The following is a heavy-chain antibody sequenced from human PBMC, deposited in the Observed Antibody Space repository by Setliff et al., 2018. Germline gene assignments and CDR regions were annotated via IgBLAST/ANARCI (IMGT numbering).Heavy chain of an antibody. Sequence: SSETLSLTCTVSGDSISSGRSYWNWIRQPAGKGLEWIGHIYSSGSTNYNPSLQSRVTISSDASKNQFSLKMSSVTAADTAVYYCARGYCSGGSCFSIPPPSSEYHYYMDVRGKGTTVTVSS. J-gene: IGHJ6*03. CDR1: GDSISSGRSY. V-gene: IGHV4-61*09. CDR3: ARGYCSGGSCFSIPPPSSEYHYYMDV. D-gene: IGHD2-15*01. CDR2: IYSSGST.